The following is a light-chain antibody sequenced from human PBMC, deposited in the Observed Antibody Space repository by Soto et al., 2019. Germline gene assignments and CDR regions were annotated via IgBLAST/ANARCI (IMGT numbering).Light chain of an antibody. V-gene: IGKV1-5*01. Sequence: GDTVTITCRATQTISTWMAWYQQKPWNATKLVVYYASTLRSGVASRFRGSGSGREFTLTIASVQPEEFATYYCRQYSSYSTRTFGGGTKVEIK. CDR1: QTISTW. CDR2: YAS. CDR3: RQYSSYSTRT. J-gene: IGKJ4*02.